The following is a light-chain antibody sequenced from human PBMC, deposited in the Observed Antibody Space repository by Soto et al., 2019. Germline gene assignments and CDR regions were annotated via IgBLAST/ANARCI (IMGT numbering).Light chain of an antibody. CDR3: SLYTSENAYV. CDR2: EVS. J-gene: IGLJ1*01. CDR1: STDFVSYNR. V-gene: IGLV2-18*01. Sequence: QSVRAQPASVSGSPGQSVTISGTGTSTDFVSYNRVSWYQQPPGTAPKLMIYEVSKRPSGVPDRFSGSKSGNTASLTISGLQAADEADYYCSLYTSENAYVFGTGTKVTVL.